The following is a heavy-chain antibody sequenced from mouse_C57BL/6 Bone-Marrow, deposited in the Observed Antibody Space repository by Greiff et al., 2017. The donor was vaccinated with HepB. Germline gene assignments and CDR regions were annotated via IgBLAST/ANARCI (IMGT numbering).Heavy chain of an antibody. CDR1: GYTFTSYW. CDR2: IHPNSGST. V-gene: IGHV1-64*01. CDR3: ARRPYYAMDY. Sequence: VKLQQPGAELVKPGASVKLSCKASGYTFTSYWMHWVKQRPGQGLEWIGMIHPNSGSTNYNEKFKSKATLTVDKSSSTAYMQLSSLTSEDSAVYYCARRPYYAMDYWGQGTSVTVSS. J-gene: IGHJ4*01.